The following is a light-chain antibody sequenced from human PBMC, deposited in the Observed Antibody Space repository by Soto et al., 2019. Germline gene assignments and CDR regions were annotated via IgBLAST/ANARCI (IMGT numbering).Light chain of an antibody. Sequence: DMQMTQSPSTLSASVGDRVTITCRASQSISNWLAWYQQKPGKAPKLLIYKASSLESGVPSRFSGSGSGTEFTLTISSLQPDDFATYYCQHYYSYPWTFGQGTKVDIK. V-gene: IGKV1-5*03. CDR1: QSISNW. CDR3: QHYYSYPWT. CDR2: KAS. J-gene: IGKJ1*01.